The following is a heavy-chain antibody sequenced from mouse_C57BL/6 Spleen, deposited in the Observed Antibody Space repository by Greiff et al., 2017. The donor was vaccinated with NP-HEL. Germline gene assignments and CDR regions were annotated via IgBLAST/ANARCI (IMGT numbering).Heavy chain of an antibody. V-gene: IGHV1-54*01. CDR1: GYAFTNYL. D-gene: IGHD2-5*01. J-gene: IGHJ1*03. CDR2: INPGSGGT. Sequence: VKLQESGAELVRPGTSVKVSCKASGYAFTNYLIEWVKQRPGQGLEWIGVINPGSGGTNYNEKFKGKATLTADKSSSTAYMQLSSLTSEDSAVDFCARGNSNYWYFDVWGTGTTVTVSS. CDR3: ARGNSNYWYFDV.